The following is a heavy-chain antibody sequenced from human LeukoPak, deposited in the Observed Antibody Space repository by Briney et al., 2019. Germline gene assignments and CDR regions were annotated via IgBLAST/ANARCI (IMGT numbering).Heavy chain of an antibody. Sequence: PGGPLRLPCAASGFTFSSYRINWPPKPPGKGREGCSSISSSSYNYYADSVKGRFTITNANDKNLLYLQINSLRAEDTAVYSCARVRHGGSFDFWGQGPLVTVSS. D-gene: IGHD4-23*01. CDR1: GFTFSSYR. CDR3: ARVRHGGSFDF. CDR2: ISSSSYN. V-gene: IGHV3-21*01. J-gene: IGHJ4*02.